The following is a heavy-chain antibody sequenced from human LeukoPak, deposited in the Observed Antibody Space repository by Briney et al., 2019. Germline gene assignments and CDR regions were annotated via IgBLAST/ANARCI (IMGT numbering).Heavy chain of an antibody. CDR3: ASLLRDSFDR. CDR2: ISSSSSTI. CDR1: GFTFSSYS. J-gene: IGHJ5*02. D-gene: IGHD3-22*01. V-gene: IGHV3-48*04. Sequence: GGSLRLSCAASGFTFSSYSMNWVRQAPGKGLEWVSYISSSSSTIYYADSVKGRFTISRDNAKNSLYLQMNSLRAEDTAVYYCASLLRDSFDRWGQGTLVTVSS.